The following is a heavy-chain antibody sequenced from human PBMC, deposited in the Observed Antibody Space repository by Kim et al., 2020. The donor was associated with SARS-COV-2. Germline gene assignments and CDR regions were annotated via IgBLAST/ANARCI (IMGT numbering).Heavy chain of an antibody. D-gene: IGHD3-9*01. CDR2: ISSSSSYI. CDR3: ARDGYDILTGYYKRYYYGMDV. Sequence: GGSLRLSCAASGFTFSSYSMNWVRQAPGKGLEWVSSISSSSSYIYYADSVKGRFTISRDNAKNSLYLQMNSLRAEDTAVYYCARDGYDILTGYYKRYYYGMDVWGQGTTVTVSS. V-gene: IGHV3-21*01. CDR1: GFTFSSYS. J-gene: IGHJ6*02.